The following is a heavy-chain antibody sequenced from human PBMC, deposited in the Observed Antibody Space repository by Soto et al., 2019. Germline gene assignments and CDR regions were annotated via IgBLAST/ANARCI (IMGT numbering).Heavy chain of an antibody. D-gene: IGHD1-1*01. V-gene: IGHV1-18*01. CDR3: ARGRYGDY. Sequence: QVHLVQSGAEVKKPGASVKVSCKGSGYAFTTYGITWVRQAPGQGLEWMGWISAHNGNTTSAQKLQGRVTVTRDTATRTDYMELRSLRSDDTAVYYCARGRYGDYWGQGALVTVSS. CDR1: GYAFTTYG. J-gene: IGHJ4*02. CDR2: ISAHNGNT.